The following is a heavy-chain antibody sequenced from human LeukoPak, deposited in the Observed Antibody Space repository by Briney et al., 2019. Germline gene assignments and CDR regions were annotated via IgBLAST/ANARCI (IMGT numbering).Heavy chain of an antibody. CDR1: GFTLSSYW. Sequence: GGSLRLSCPASGFTLSSYWMSWVRQAPGKGLEWVANIKQDGSEKYYVDSVKGRFTISRDNAKNSLYLQMNSLRAEDTAVYYCASLEQQLDPLDYWGQGTLVTVSS. V-gene: IGHV3-7*01. CDR3: ASLEQQLDPLDY. CDR2: IKQDGSEK. J-gene: IGHJ4*02. D-gene: IGHD6-13*01.